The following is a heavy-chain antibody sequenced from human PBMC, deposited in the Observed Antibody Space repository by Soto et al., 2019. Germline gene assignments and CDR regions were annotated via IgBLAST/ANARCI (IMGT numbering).Heavy chain of an antibody. CDR3: AKLGGRYASGSTRYSDY. J-gene: IGHJ4*02. Sequence: EVQLLESGGALVEVGGSLRLSCAASGFTFSSYAMSWVRQAPGEGLEWVSSISISGVSTYYADSVKGRFTISRDSSENTLYLQMNSLRAEDTAVYYCAKLGGRYASGSTRYSDYWGQGTLVTVSS. CDR1: GFTFSSYA. CDR2: ISISGVST. V-gene: IGHV3-23*01. D-gene: IGHD3-16*01.